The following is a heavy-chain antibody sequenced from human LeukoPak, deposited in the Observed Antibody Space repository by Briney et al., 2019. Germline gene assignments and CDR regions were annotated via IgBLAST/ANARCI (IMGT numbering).Heavy chain of an antibody. V-gene: IGHV3-7*01. CDR1: GFTFSNYW. CDR3: ARDRGYSNFDY. CDR2: MKEDGSEK. Sequence: GGSLRLSCAASGFTFSNYWMSWVRRAPGKGLEWVANMKEDGSEKNYVDSVKGRFTISRDNAQDSLYLQMNSLRAEDTAVYYCARDRGYSNFDYWGQGTLVTVSS. D-gene: IGHD4-11*01. J-gene: IGHJ4*02.